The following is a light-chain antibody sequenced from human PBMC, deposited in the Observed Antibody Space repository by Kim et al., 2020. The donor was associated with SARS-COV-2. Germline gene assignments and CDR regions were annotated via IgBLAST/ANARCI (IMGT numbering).Light chain of an antibody. CDR2: DVS. V-gene: IGLV2-14*03. CDR3: SSFSDTSTLVV. CDR1: SSDVGGYNY. Sequence: QSALTQPASVSGSPGQSVTISCTGTSSDVGGYNYVSWYQQHPGKAPKLIIYDVSHRPSGVSDRFSGSKSGNTASLTVSGLRADDEADYYCSSFSDTSTLVVLGGGTQLTVL. J-gene: IGLJ2*01.